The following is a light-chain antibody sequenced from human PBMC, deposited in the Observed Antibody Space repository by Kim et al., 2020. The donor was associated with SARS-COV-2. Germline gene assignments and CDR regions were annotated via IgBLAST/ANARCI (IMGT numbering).Light chain of an antibody. V-gene: IGKV3-15*01. CDR3: QQYNEWPRT. J-gene: IGKJ4*01. CDR2: GAS. Sequence: EIVMTQSPATLSVSPGERATLSCRASQNVGSNLAWYQQKPGQAPRLLIYGASTRATGIPARSSGSGSGTEFTLTISSLQSEDFAVYYCQQYNEWPRTFGGGTKVDIK. CDR1: QNVGSN.